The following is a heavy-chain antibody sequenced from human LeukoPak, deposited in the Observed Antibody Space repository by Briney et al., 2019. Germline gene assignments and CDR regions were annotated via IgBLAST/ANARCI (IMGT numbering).Heavy chain of an antibody. J-gene: IGHJ4*02. D-gene: IGHD1-26*01. CDR2: TRNKANDYTT. Sequence: GGSLRLSFAASGFTFNDHFMDWVRPAPGKGLEWVGRTRNKANDYTTEYAASVRGRFTISRDDSRNSLYLQMNSLQTEDTAVYYCARERNSGSYFLGSFDYWGQGTLVTVSS. CDR1: GFTFNDHF. CDR3: ARERNSGSYFLGSFDY. V-gene: IGHV3-72*01.